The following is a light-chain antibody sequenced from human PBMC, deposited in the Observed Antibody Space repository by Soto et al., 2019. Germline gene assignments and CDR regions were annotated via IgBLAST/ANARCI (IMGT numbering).Light chain of an antibody. J-gene: IGKJ2*01. V-gene: IGKV3-20*01. Sequence: EIVLTQSPGTLSSSPGERATLSCRASQSVSSSYLAWYQQKPGQAPRLLIYGASSRATGIPDRFSGSGSGTDFTLTISSLEPEEFAVYYCQQYGSSPYTFGQGTKLEIK. CDR3: QQYGSSPYT. CDR2: GAS. CDR1: QSVSSSY.